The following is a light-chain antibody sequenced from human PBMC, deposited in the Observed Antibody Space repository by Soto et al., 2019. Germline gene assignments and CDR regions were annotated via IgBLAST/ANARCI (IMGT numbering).Light chain of an antibody. CDR3: QQFGSSPWT. V-gene: IGKV3-20*01. J-gene: IGKJ1*01. Sequence: EIVLTQSPGTLSLSPGERATLSCRASQTVRSNYLAWYQQKPGQAPRPLIYGASSRATDIPDRFSGSGSGTDFTLTISRPEPEDFAVYYCQQFGSSPWTFGQGTKVEIK. CDR2: GAS. CDR1: QTVRSNY.